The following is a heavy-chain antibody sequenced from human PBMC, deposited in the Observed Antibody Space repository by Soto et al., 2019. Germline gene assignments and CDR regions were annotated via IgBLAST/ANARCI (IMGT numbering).Heavy chain of an antibody. CDR3: ATSSSSSWYLTAYYYYGMDV. V-gene: IGHV4-59*01. Sequence: PSETLSLTCTVSGGSIGSYYWSWIRQPPGKGLEWIGYIYYSGSTNYNPSLKSRVTISVDTSKNQFSLKLSSVTAADTAVYYCATSSSSSWYLTAYYYYGMDVWGQGTTVTVSS. D-gene: IGHD6-13*01. J-gene: IGHJ6*02. CDR2: IYYSGST. CDR1: GGSIGSYY.